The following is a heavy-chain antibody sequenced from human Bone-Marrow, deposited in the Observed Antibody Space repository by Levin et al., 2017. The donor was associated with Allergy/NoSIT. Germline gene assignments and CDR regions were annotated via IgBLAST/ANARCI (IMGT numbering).Heavy chain of an antibody. D-gene: IGHD1-1*01. CDR2: INSDGSST. J-gene: IGHJ5*02. Sequence: GESLKISCAASGFTFSSYWMHWVRQAPGKGLVWVSRINSDGSSTSYADSVKGRFTISRDNAKNTLYLQMNSLRAEDTAVYYCARAPTTTLLFDPWGQGTLVTVSS. V-gene: IGHV3-74*01. CDR1: GFTFSSYW. CDR3: ARAPTTTLLFDP.